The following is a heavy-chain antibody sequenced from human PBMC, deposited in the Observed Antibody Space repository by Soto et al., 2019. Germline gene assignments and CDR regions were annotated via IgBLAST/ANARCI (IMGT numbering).Heavy chain of an antibody. V-gene: IGHV4-59*01. CDR1: GGPISSYY. CDR2: IYYSGST. Sequence: SETLSLTCTVPGGPISSYYWXWIRQPPGKGLEWIGYIYYSGSTNYNPALKSRVTTSVDTSKNQFSLKLTSVTAADTAVYYCARDRVGVSSNWFDSWGRGTLVTVSS. J-gene: IGHJ5*01. CDR3: ARDRVGVSSNWFDS. D-gene: IGHD1-26*01.